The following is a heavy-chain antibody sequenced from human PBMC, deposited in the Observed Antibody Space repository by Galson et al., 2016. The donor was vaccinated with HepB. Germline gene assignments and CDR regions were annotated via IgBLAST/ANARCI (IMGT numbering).Heavy chain of an antibody. Sequence: SLRLSCAASGFAFGDYWMHWVRQVPGKGLVWVSRINNDGSITTYAESVKGRFTVSRDNAKNTLYLQMNSLSADDTALDYCVRDKHYYDKSGRGDYWGQGTLVTVSS. CDR3: VRDKHYYDKSGRGDY. D-gene: IGHD3-22*01. J-gene: IGHJ4*02. V-gene: IGHV3-74*01. CDR2: INNDGSIT. CDR1: GFAFGDYW.